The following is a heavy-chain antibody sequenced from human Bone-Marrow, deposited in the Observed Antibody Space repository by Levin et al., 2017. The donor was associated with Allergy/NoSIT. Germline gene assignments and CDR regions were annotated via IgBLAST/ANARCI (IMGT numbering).Heavy chain of an antibody. J-gene: IGHJ4*02. D-gene: IGHD3-22*01. CDR1: GFNFFNYG. CDR2: ISYDGGHD. V-gene: IGHV3-30*18. CDR3: AKGTGNYYDTTGHFDY. Sequence: GGSLRLSCAASGFNFFNYGMHWVRQAPGKGLEWVATISYDGGHDYYADSVRGRYTISRDNSKKRVYLEMNSLRSEDTAVFYCAKGTGNYYDTTGHFDYWGQGTLVTVSS.